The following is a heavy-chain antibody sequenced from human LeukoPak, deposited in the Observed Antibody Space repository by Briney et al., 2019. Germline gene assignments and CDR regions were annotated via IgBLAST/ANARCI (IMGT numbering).Heavy chain of an antibody. CDR1: GYTFTGYY. CDR2: INPNSGDT. V-gene: IGHV1-2*02. Sequence: ASVKVSCQASGYTFTGYYMHWLRQAPGHGREWMGWINPNSGDTNYAQNLQGRVTMTRDTSISTAYMELSRLRSADTAVYYRARVAGATGDYWGQGTLVTVSS. CDR3: ARVAGATGDY. J-gene: IGHJ4*02. D-gene: IGHD1-26*01.